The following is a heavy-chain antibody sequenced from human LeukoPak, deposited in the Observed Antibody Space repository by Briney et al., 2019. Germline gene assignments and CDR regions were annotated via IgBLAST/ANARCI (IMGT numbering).Heavy chain of an antibody. CDR2: IRSKANSYAT. CDR1: GFTFGSYA. V-gene: IGHV3-73*01. D-gene: IGHD1-14*01. Sequence: PGGSLRLSCAASGFTFGSYAMSWVRQAPGKGLEWVGRIRSKANSYATAYAASVKGRFTISRDDSKNTAYLQMNSLKTEDTAVYYYTRAGILFDYWGQGTLVTVSS. J-gene: IGHJ4*02. CDR3: TRAGILFDY.